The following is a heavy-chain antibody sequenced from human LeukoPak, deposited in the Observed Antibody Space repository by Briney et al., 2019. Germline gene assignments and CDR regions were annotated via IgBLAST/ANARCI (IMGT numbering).Heavy chain of an antibody. V-gene: IGHV3-9*01. Sequence: GGSLRLSCAASGFTFDDYAMHWVRQAPGEGLEWVSGISWNSGRIGYADSVKGRFTISRDNAKNSLSLQMNSLRAEDTALYYCVKSTYYDILTSTNGMDVWGQGITVTVSS. D-gene: IGHD3-9*01. CDR1: GFTFDDYA. J-gene: IGHJ6*02. CDR2: ISWNSGRI. CDR3: VKSTYYDILTSTNGMDV.